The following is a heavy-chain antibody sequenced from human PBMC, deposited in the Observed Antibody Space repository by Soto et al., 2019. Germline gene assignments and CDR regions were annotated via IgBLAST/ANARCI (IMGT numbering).Heavy chain of an antibody. CDR3: ARGVGGDRIEGWFDP. J-gene: IGHJ5*02. CDR2: INPNSGGT. Sequence: QVQLVQSGAEVKKPGASVKVSCKASGYTFTGYYMHWVRQAPGQGLEWMGWINPNSGGTNYAQKFQGWVTMTRDTSISTAYMELSRLRSDDTAVYYCARGVGGDRIEGWFDPWGQGTLVTVSS. V-gene: IGHV1-2*04. D-gene: IGHD1-26*01. CDR1: GYTFTGYY.